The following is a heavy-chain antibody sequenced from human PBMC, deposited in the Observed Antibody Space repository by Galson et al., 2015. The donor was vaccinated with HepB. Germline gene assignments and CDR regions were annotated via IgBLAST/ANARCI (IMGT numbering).Heavy chain of an antibody. CDR2: INPDSGGT. CDR1: GYTFTDYY. CDR3: ARGSGHW. V-gene: IGHV1-2*02. Sequence: SVKVSCKASGYTFTDYYMHWVRQAPGQGLEWMGWINPDSGGTNYAQKFVGRVNMTRDTSISTAYMELSSLRSDDSAVYYCARGSGHWWGQGTLVTVST. J-gene: IGHJ4*02.